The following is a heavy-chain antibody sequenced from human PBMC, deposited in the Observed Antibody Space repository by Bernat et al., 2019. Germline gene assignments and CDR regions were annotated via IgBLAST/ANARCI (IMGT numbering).Heavy chain of an antibody. J-gene: IGHJ4*02. V-gene: IGHV3-15*01. D-gene: IGHD2-15*01. CDR2: IKSKTTGGTT. CDR3: TTETVDFEEDSGGFDC. Sequence: EVHLVESGGDLVRPGGSLRLSCAASGFIYTDAWMTWVRQAPGKGLEWVGRIKSKTTGGTTAYAAPVKGRFTISRDDSKNTLYLQLNSLKTEDTAVYYCTTETVDFEEDSGGFDCWGQGTLVTVSS. CDR1: GFIYTDAW.